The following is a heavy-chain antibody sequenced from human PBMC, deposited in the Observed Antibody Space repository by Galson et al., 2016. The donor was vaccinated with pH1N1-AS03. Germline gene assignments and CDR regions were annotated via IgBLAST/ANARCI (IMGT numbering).Heavy chain of an antibody. CDR1: GYSFTNYW. Sequence: QSGAEVTKPGESLKISCKGSGYSFTNYWIAWVRQLPGKGLEWMGIIYPADSDARYSPSFQGQVTISADTSNSTADLQWNSLKASDTAMYYCARQRAVRAFDYWGQGTPVTVSS. CDR3: ARQRAVRAFDY. J-gene: IGHJ4*02. CDR2: IYPADSDA. V-gene: IGHV5-51*01. D-gene: IGHD3-10*01.